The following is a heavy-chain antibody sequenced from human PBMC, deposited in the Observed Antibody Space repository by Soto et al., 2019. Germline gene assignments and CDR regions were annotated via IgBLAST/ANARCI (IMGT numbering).Heavy chain of an antibody. CDR2: ISPDGSER. V-gene: IGHV3-7*01. J-gene: IGHJ4*02. CDR1: GFPFSSSW. Sequence: VGSMRLSCSASGFPFSSSWMDWVRQAPGKGLEWVANISPDGSERHYVDSVKGRFSISRDNAKNSLYLQLSSLTAEDSALYYCSVSLNFWVQGTRVTVFS. CDR3: SVSLNF.